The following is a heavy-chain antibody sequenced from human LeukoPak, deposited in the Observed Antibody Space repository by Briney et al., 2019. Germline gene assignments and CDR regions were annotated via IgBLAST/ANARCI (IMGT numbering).Heavy chain of an antibody. CDR3: AKGPNPYCSSTSCYAP. V-gene: IGHV3-43*02. CDR1: GFXFDDYA. Sequence: GGSLRLSCAASGFXFDDYAIHWVRQAPGKGLKWVSLISGDGGSTYYADSVKGRFTISRDNSKNSLYLQMNSLRTEDTALYYCAKGPNPYCSSTSCYAPWGQGTLVTVSS. D-gene: IGHD2-2*01. CDR2: ISGDGGST. J-gene: IGHJ5*02.